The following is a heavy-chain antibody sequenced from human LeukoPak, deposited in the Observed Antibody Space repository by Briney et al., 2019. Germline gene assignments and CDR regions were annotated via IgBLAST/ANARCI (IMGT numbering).Heavy chain of an antibody. Sequence: PGGSLRLSCAASGFTVSSHYMTWVRQVPGKGLEWVSAIYSGGSTYYADSVKGRFTISRDNSKNTLYLQMSSLRAEDTAVYYCAILDSSGWYCFDYWGQGTLVTVSS. CDR3: AILDSSGWYCFDY. CDR2: IYSGGST. CDR1: GFTVSSHY. J-gene: IGHJ4*02. D-gene: IGHD6-19*01. V-gene: IGHV3-53*01.